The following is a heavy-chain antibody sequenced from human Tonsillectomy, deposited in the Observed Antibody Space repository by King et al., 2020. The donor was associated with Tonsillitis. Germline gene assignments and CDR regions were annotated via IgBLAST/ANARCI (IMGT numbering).Heavy chain of an antibody. CDR1: GFTFSTYA. Sequence: VQLVESGGGLVQPGGSLRLSCAASGFTFSTYAMSWVRQAPGKGLEWVSAISGSGGNTYYADSVKGRFTISRDNSKNTLYLQMNSLTAEDTAGYYCAKVDYGGYCSGGNCHTSVVLSNHFDYWGQGTLVTVSS. J-gene: IGHJ4*02. CDR2: ISGSGGNT. V-gene: IGHV3-23*04. D-gene: IGHD2-15*01. CDR3: AKVDYGGYCSGGNCHTSVVLSNHFDY.